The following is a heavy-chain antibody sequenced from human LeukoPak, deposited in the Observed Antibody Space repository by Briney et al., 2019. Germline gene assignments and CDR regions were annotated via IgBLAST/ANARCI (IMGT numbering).Heavy chain of an antibody. Sequence: GGSLRLSCAASGFTFSAYTMLWVRQPPGKGLEWVAVISYDGTDKYYAGSVRGRFTISRDNAKDTLSLQMNSLRAEDTAVYYCVKGSVTYTGGYFDYWGQGTLVTVSS. CDR2: ISYDGTDK. V-gene: IGHV3-30*03. J-gene: IGHJ4*02. CDR1: GFTFSAYT. D-gene: IGHD3-10*01. CDR3: VKGSVTYTGGYFDY.